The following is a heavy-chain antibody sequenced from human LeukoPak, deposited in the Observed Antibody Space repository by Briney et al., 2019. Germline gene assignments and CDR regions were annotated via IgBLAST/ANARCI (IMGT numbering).Heavy chain of an antibody. V-gene: IGHV4-59*01. J-gene: IGHJ4*02. CDR3: ARLSRSGYLVY. D-gene: IGHD3-22*01. CDR1: GGSISSYY. Sequence: PSETLSLTCTVSGGSISSYYWSWIRQPPGKGLEWIGYIYYSGSTNYNPSLKSRVTISVDTSKNQFSLKLSSVTAADTAVYYCARLSRSGYLVYWGQGTLVTVSS. CDR2: IYYSGST.